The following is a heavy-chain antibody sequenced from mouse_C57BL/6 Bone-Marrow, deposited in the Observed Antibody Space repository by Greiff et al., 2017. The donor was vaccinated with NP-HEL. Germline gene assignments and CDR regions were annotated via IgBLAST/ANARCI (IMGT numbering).Heavy chain of an antibody. CDR3: ARGGIYYDYAWFAY. D-gene: IGHD2-4*01. CDR2: INPGSGGT. J-gene: IGHJ3*01. V-gene: IGHV1-54*01. CDR1: GYAFTNYL. Sequence: VMLVESGAELVRPGPSVKVSCKASGYAFTNYLIEWVKQRPGQGLEWIGVINPGSGGTNYNEKFKGKATLTADKSSSTAYMQLSSLTSEDSAVYFCARGGIYYDYAWFAYWGQGTLVTVSA.